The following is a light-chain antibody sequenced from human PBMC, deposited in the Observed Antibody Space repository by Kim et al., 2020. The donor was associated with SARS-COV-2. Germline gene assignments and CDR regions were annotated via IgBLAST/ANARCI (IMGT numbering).Light chain of an antibody. CDR2: EGS. V-gene: IGLV2-23*01. CDR3: CSYAGSSTYVV. Sequence: QSITLSCTGTSSDVGSYNLVSWYQQHPGKAPKLMIYEGSKRPSGVSNRFSGSKSGNTASLTISGLQAEDEADYYCCSYAGSSTYVVFGGGTQLTVL. J-gene: IGLJ2*01. CDR1: SSDVGSYNL.